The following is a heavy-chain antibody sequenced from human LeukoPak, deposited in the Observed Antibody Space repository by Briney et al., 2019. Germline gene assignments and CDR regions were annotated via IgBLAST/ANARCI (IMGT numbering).Heavy chain of an antibody. D-gene: IGHD2-2*01. J-gene: IGHJ6*02. CDR1: GFTFSSYA. CDR3: ARDQCSSTSCYYYYGMDV. CDR2: ISYDGSNK. Sequence: GRSLRLSCAASGFTFSSYAMHWVRQAPGKGLEWVAVISYDGSNKYYADSVKGRFTISRDNSKNTLYLQMNSLRAEDTAVCYCARDQCSSTSCYYYYGMDVWGQGTTVTVSS. V-gene: IGHV3-30*04.